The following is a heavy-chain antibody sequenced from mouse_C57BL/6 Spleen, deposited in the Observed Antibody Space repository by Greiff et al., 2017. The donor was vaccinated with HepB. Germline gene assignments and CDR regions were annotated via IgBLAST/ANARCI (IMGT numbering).Heavy chain of an antibody. J-gene: IGHJ3*01. D-gene: IGHD2-1*01. CDR3: ARHPSPYGNYGFAY. CDR2: ISGGGGNT. CDR1: GFTFSSYT. V-gene: IGHV5-9*01. Sequence: EVQVVESGGGLVKPGGSLKLSCAASGFTFSSYTMSWVRQTPEKRLEWVATISGGGGNTYYPDSVKGRFTISRDNAKNTLYLQMSSLRSEDTALYYCARHPSPYGNYGFAYWGQGTLVTVSA.